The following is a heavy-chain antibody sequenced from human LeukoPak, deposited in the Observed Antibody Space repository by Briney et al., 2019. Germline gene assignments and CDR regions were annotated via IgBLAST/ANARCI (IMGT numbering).Heavy chain of an antibody. D-gene: IGHD2-8*01. V-gene: IGHV3-23*01. CDR2: ISGGGGST. Sequence: GGSLRLSCAASGFTFNNYAMNWVRQAPGKGLEWVSAISGGGGSTYYADSVKGRFTISRDNSKDTLYLQMNSLRAEDTAVYYCAKDKRGGPYGVDYWGQGTLVTVSS. CDR1: GFTFNNYA. CDR3: AKDKRGGPYGVDY. J-gene: IGHJ4*02.